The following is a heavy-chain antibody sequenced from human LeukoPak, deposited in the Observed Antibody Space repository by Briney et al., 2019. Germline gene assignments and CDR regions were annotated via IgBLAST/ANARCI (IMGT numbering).Heavy chain of an antibody. J-gene: IGHJ4*02. Sequence: GGSLRLSCAASGFTFSSYAMHWVRQAPGKGLEWVAVISYDGSNKYYADSVKGRFTISRDNSKNTLYLQMNSLRAEDTAVYYCARAWFDTTVTAQEDYWGQGTLATVSS. CDR1: GFTFSSYA. CDR2: ISYDGSNK. D-gene: IGHD4-17*01. V-gene: IGHV3-30-3*01. CDR3: ARAWFDTTVTAQEDY.